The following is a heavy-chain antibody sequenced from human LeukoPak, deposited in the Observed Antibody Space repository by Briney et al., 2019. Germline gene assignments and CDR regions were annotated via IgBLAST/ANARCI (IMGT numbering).Heavy chain of an antibody. D-gene: IGHD2-2*01. CDR3: AKYCSSTSWYSYY. CDR2: INPISGGT. CDR1: GYTFTGYY. V-gene: IGHV1-2*06. Sequence: ASVKVSCKASGYTFTGYYMHWGRQAPGQGLEYMGRINPISGGTVSAQKFQGRVTMTRDTSITTAYMDLTRLTSDDTAAYYCAKYCSSTSWYSYYWGQGTLVTVSS. J-gene: IGHJ4*02.